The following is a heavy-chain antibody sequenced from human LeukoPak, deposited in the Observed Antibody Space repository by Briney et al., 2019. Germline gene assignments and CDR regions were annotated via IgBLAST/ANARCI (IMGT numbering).Heavy chain of an antibody. Sequence: GGSLRLSYAASGFTVSSNYMSWVRQAPGKGLEWVSVIYSGGSTYYADSVKGRFTISRDNSKNTLYLQMNSLRAEDTAVYYCARDRYRGIVATIPLVPFDYWGQGTLVTVSS. CDR1: GFTVSSNY. D-gene: IGHD5-12*01. CDR2: IYSGGST. CDR3: ARDRYRGIVATIPLVPFDY. V-gene: IGHV3-66*01. J-gene: IGHJ4*02.